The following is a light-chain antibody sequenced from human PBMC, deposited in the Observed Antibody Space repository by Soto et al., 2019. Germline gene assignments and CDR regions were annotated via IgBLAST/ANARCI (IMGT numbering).Light chain of an antibody. CDR1: QSVSRTY. Sequence: EIVLTQSPGTLSLSPGERATLSCRDSQSVSRTYLAWYQQKPVQAPRLLIYATSSRATGIPDRFCGSGSGTDFTLTISRLEPEDFAVYYCQQYGSSPRTFGQGTKVDIK. CDR3: QQYGSSPRT. V-gene: IGKV3-20*01. J-gene: IGKJ1*01. CDR2: ATS.